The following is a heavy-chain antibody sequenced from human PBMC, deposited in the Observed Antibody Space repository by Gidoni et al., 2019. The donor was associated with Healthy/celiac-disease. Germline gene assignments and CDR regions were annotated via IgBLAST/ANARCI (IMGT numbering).Heavy chain of an antibody. V-gene: IGHV3-30*18. Sequence: QVQLVESGGGVVQPGRSLRLSCAASGFTFSSYGMHWVRQAPGKGLEWVAVISYDGSNKYYADSVKGRFTISRDNSKNTLYLQMNSLRAEDTAVYYCAKDRATRSSSYYYYYYGMDVWGQGTTVTVSS. J-gene: IGHJ6*02. CDR2: ISYDGSNK. D-gene: IGHD3-3*01. CDR3: AKDRATRSSSYYYYYYGMDV. CDR1: GFTFSSYG.